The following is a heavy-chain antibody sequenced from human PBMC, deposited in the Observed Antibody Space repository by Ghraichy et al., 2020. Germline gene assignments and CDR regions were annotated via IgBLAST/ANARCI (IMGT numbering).Heavy chain of an antibody. J-gene: IGHJ4*02. Sequence: SQTLSLTCTVSGGSIRTDSAVWGWIRQSPTRGLEWIGNILYGGATYYNPLFKTRVTLSLDLSKNQFHLTLTSVTGADTAIYFCARPTRSVRDAQIPYWGQGTLVTVSS. D-gene: IGHD2-21*01. CDR3: ARPTRSVRDAQIPY. CDR1: GGSIRTDSAV. V-gene: IGHV4-39*06. CDR2: ILYGGAT.